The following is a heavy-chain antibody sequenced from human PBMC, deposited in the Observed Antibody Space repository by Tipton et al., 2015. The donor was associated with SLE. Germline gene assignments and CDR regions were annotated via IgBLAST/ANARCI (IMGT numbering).Heavy chain of an antibody. D-gene: IGHD6-19*01. CDR2: IKHSGST. CDR1: GGTFSGHY. CDR3: ARARRRQWLDN. Sequence: GLVKPSEALSLTCAVYGGTFSGHYWSWIRQPPGKGLEWIGEIKHSGSTKYSPSLKSRVTISVDTSKNQFSLKLSSVTAADTAVYYCARARRRQWLDNWGQGTLVTVSS. J-gene: IGHJ4*02. V-gene: IGHV4-34*01.